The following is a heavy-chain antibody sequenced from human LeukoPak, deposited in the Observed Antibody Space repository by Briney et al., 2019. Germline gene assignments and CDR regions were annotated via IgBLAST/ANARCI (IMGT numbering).Heavy chain of an antibody. V-gene: IGHV3-20*04. CDR1: RFTFDDYG. Sequence: GGSLRLSCAASRFTFDDYGMSWVRQAPGKGLEWVSGINWSGGSTGYADSVKGRFTISRDNAKNSLYLQMNSLRAEDTALYYCARVFLGAGAFHIWGQGTMVTVSS. J-gene: IGHJ3*02. CDR2: INWSGGST. D-gene: IGHD2-21*01. CDR3: ARVFLGAGAFHI.